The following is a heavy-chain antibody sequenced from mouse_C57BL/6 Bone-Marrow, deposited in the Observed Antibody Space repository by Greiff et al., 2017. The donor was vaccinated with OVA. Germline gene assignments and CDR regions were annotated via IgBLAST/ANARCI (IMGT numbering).Heavy chain of an antibody. J-gene: IGHJ4*01. CDR1: GYTFTSYW. V-gene: IGHV1-59*01. CDR3: ARSSYYSNLDAMDY. Sequence: QVQLKQPGAELVRPGTSVKLSCKASGYTFTSYWMHWVKQRPGQGLEWIGVIDPSDSYTNYNQKFKGKATLTVDTSSSTAYMQLSSLTSEDSAVYYCARSSYYSNLDAMDYWGQGTSVTVSS. CDR2: IDPSDSYT. D-gene: IGHD2-5*01.